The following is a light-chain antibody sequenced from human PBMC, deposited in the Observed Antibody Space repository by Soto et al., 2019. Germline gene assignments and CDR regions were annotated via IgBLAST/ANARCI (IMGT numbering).Light chain of an antibody. CDR1: QSISSY. CDR2: AAS. CDR3: QQSYSTSRT. J-gene: IGKJ1*01. Sequence: DIDMTRSPSSLSASVVDRVTITCRASQSISSYLTWYQQKPGKAPKLLIYAASSLQSGVPSRFSGSGSGTDFTLTISSLQPEDFATYSCQQSYSTSRTFGQGTKVDI. V-gene: IGKV1-39*01.